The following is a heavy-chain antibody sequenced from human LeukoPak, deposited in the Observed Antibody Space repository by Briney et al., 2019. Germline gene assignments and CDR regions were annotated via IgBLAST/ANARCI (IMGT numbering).Heavy chain of an antibody. Sequence: GGSLRLSCGASGFTFNRYAMNWVRQAPGQGLEWGAIISYGGNNQYYAESVKGRFTISRDNTKDTVYLQMNNLRPEDTAVYYCARAPDSSGYYYYFDYWGQGALVTVSS. J-gene: IGHJ4*02. CDR1: GFTFNRYA. CDR3: ARAPDSSGYYYYFDY. V-gene: IGHV3-30*14. D-gene: IGHD3-22*01. CDR2: ISYGGNNQ.